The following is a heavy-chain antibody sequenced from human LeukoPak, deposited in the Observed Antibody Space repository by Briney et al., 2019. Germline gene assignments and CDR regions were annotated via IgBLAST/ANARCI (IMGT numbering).Heavy chain of an antibody. CDR3: XRXXXXVXXXXXPXXXXP. V-gene: IGHV4-34*01. CDR1: XGYY. J-gene: IGHJ5*02. Sequence: XGYYXSXIRQPPXKXXEWIGEINHSGSTNYNPSLKSRVTISVDTSKKQFSLKVRSVTAADTAGYYCXRXXXXVXXXXXPXXXXPWGQGXLXTVSS. CDR2: INHSGST.